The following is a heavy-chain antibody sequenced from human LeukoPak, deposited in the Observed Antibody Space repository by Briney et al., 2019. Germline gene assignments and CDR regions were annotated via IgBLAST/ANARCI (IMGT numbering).Heavy chain of an antibody. CDR2: IYHSGST. J-gene: IGHJ4*02. D-gene: IGHD3-22*01. Sequence: SQTLSLTCTVSGGSISSGGYYWSWIRQPPGKGLEWIGYIYHSGSTHYNPSLKSRVTISVDRSKNQFSLKLSSVTAADTAVYYCAREGGGFTYYEPAYWGQGTLVTVSS. CDR3: AREGGGFTYYEPAY. CDR1: GGSISSGGYY. V-gene: IGHV4-30-2*01.